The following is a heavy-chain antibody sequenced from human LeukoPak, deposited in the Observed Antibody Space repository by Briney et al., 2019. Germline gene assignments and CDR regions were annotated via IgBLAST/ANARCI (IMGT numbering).Heavy chain of an antibody. CDR3: GREGDFYGGRDYGVDV. D-gene: IGHD3-10*01. CDR2: VYYSGST. J-gene: IGHJ6*02. Sequence: PSETLSLICTVSGGSITGYYWNWIRQPPGKGLEWIGYVYYSGSTNYNPSLESRVTISVDTSKNQFSLKLSSVTAADTAVYYCGREGDFYGGRDYGVDVWGQGTTVTVSS. V-gene: IGHV4-59*01. CDR1: GGSITGYY.